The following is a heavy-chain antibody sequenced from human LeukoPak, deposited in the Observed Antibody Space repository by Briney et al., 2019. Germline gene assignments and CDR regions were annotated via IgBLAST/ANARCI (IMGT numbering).Heavy chain of an antibody. CDR1: GFTFDDYG. CDR3: ATVLRGYTSDKF. CDR2: INWNGGST. Sequence: PGGSLRLSCAASGFTFDDYGMSWVRQAPGKGLEWVSGINWNGGSTGYADSVKGRFTVSRDNTKNSLFLQMNSLRVEDTAVYYCATVLRGYTSDKFWGQGTLVTVSS. V-gene: IGHV3-20*04. J-gene: IGHJ4*02. D-gene: IGHD5-18*01.